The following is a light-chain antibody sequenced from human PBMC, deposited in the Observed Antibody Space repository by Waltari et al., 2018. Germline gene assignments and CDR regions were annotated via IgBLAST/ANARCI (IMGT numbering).Light chain of an antibody. Sequence: EVVMTQSPATLSLSPGEGATLSCRASHSVGTSLAWYQQKPGRAPTFLIYGATTRATGVPARFSGSGSGTEFTLTISSLRSEDFAIYYCQQYGGSPKYTFGQGTKLDIK. CDR1: HSVGTS. CDR2: GAT. CDR3: QQYGGSPKYT. J-gene: IGKJ2*01. V-gene: IGKV3-15*01.